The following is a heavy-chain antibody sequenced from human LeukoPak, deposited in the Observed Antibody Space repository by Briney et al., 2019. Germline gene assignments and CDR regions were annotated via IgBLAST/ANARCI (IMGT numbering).Heavy chain of an antibody. V-gene: IGHV4-34*01. D-gene: IGHD2-15*01. CDR3: AGGYCSGGSCYSGVYYFDC. CDR1: GGSFSGYY. J-gene: IGHJ4*02. CDR2: INHSGST. Sequence: SETLSLTCAVYGGSFSGYYWSWIRQPPGKGLEWIGEINHSGSTNYNPSLKSRVTISVDTSKNQFSLKLSSVTAADTAVYYCAGGYCSGGSCYSGVYYFDCWGQGTLVTVSS.